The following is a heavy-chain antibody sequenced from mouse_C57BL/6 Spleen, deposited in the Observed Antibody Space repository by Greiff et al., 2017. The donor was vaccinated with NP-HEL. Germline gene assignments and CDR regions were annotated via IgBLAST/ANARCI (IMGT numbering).Heavy chain of an antibody. CDR1: GYTFTRYG. Sequence: QVQLQQPGAELVKPGASVKVSCRASGYTFTRYGIHWVRQRPGKGLEWIGRIHPSDSDTNYNQKFKGRATWTVDKSSGTADMKLSSLTSEDSAVYYCAISGAFDYWRQGTTLTVAS. CDR2: IHPSDSDT. D-gene: IGHD3-1*01. J-gene: IGHJ2*01. V-gene: IGHV1-74*01. CDR3: AISGAFDY.